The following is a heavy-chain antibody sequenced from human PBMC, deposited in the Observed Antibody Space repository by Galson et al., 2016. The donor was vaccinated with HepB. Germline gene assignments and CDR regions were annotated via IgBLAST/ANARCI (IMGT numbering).Heavy chain of an antibody. CDR1: GYTFTAYY. CDR3: ARDGRYNWNDVIDY. CDR2: INPNSGVS. D-gene: IGHD1-1*01. V-gene: IGHV1-2*02. Sequence: SVKVSCKASGYTFTAYYIHWVRQAPGQGLEWMGWINPNSGVSNYAQKFQGRVTMTRDTSISTAYMELSRLRSDDTAVYYCARDGRYNWNDVIDYWGQGTLVTVSS. J-gene: IGHJ4*02.